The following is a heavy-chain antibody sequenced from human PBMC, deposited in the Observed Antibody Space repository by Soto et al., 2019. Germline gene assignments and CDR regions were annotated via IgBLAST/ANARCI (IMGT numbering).Heavy chain of an antibody. CDR1: GASISSGSY. D-gene: IGHD6-19*01. Sequence: SETLSLTCAVSGASISSGSYWAWIRQPPGKGPEWIASIYHGGTTFYNPSLKSRITISVDTSNNQFSLKLTSVTAADTAVYYCARVHVMVVAGSTFDYWGHGTLVTVSS. CDR3: ARVHVMVVAGSTFDY. J-gene: IGHJ4*01. CDR2: IYHGGTT. V-gene: IGHV4-38-2*01.